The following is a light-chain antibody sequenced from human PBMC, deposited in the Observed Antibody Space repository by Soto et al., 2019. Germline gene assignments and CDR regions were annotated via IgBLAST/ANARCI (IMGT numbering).Light chain of an antibody. CDR1: QSVSTNF. CDR3: QQYGRTSWT. CDR2: GAS. Sequence: EIVLTQSPGTLSLSPGERATLSCRASQSVSTNFFAWYQQKPGQAPRLLIYGASTRATGIPDRFSGSGSGTVFTLTISRREPEDFAVYYCQQYGRTSWTFGQGTKVEIK. J-gene: IGKJ1*01. V-gene: IGKV3-20*01.